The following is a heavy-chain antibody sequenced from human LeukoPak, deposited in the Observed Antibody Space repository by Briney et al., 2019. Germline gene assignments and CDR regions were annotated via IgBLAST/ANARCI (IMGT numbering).Heavy chain of an antibody. V-gene: IGHV4-59*01. J-gene: IGHJ4*02. CDR2: IYYSGST. CDR1: GGSISSYY. Sequence: SETLSLTCTVSGGSISSYYWSWIRQPPGKGLEWIGYIYYSGSTNYNPSLKSRVTISVDTSKNQFSLKLSSVTAADTAVYYCAGTVLRYFDWLLGGPLDYWGQGTLVTVSS. D-gene: IGHD3-9*01. CDR3: AGTVLRYFDWLLGGPLDY.